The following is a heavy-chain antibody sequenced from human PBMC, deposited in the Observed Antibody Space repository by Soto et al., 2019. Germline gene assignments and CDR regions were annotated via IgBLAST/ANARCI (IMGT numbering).Heavy chain of an antibody. D-gene: IGHD3-16*02. CDR2: ISSSSSTI. V-gene: IGHV3-48*01. CDR1: GFTFSSYS. Sequence: GGSLRLSCAASGFTFSSYSMNWVRQAPGKGLEWVSYISSSSSTIYYADSVKGRFTISRDNAKNSLYLQMNSLRAEDTAVYYCARGYLAGDPSDDYIWGSYRYSPGHFDYWGQGTLVTVSS. CDR3: ARGYLAGDPSDDYIWGSYRYSPGHFDY. J-gene: IGHJ4*02.